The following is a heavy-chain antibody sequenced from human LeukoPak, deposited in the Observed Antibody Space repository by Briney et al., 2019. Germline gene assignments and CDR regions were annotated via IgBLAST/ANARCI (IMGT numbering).Heavy chain of an antibody. CDR2: INRSGSA. V-gene: IGHV4-34*01. J-gene: IGHJ4*02. CDR1: GGSFSAYY. CDR3: AGGIRYYYDSSAYAPYYFDY. D-gene: IGHD3-22*01. Sequence: SETPSLTCAAYGGSFSAYYWTWIRQPPGKGLEWIGEINRSGSAKYNPSLKSPVTISVDTSKNQFSLKLTSVTAEDTAVYYCAGGIRYYYDSSAYAPYYFDYWGQGTLVTVSS.